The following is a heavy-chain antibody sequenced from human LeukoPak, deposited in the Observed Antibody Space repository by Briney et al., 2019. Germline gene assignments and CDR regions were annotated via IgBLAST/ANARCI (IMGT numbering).Heavy chain of an antibody. J-gene: IGHJ4*02. V-gene: IGHV3-23*01. CDR1: GFTFSSYG. Sequence: PGGSLRLSCAASGFTFSSYGMSWVRQAPGKGLEWVSAISGSGGSTYYADSVKGRFTISRDNSKNTLYLQMHSLRAEDTAVYYCAKDTVGYDYVGPFDYWGQGTLVTVSS. CDR3: AKDTVGYDYVGPFDY. D-gene: IGHD5-12*01. CDR2: ISGSGGST.